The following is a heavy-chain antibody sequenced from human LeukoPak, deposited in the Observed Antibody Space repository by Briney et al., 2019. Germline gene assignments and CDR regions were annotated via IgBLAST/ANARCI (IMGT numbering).Heavy chain of an antibody. J-gene: IGHJ4*02. D-gene: IGHD5-12*01. Sequence: KPSETLSLTCSVYGGSFSGYYWSWIRQPPGKGLEWIGEINHSGSTNYNPSLKRRVTISVDTSKNQFSLKLSSVTAADTAVYYCARSSTWLRRFDYWGQGTLVTASS. V-gene: IGHV4-34*01. CDR2: INHSGST. CDR3: ARSSTWLRRFDY. CDR1: GGSFSGYY.